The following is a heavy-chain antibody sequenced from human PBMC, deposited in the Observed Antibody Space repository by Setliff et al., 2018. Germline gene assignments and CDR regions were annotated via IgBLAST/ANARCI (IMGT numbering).Heavy chain of an antibody. V-gene: IGHV3-9*03. Sequence: GGSLRLSCAASGFTFDDYAMHWVRQAPGKGLEWVSGISWNSGSIGYADSVKGRFTISRDNAKNSLYLQMNSLRAEDMALYYCAKDYDSSGYPRYYFDYWGQGTQVTVSS. CDR3: AKDYDSSGYPRYYFDY. J-gene: IGHJ4*02. D-gene: IGHD3-22*01. CDR2: ISWNSGSI. CDR1: GFTFDDYA.